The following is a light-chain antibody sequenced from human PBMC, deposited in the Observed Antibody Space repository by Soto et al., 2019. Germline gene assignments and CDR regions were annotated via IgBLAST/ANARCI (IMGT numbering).Light chain of an antibody. CDR1: SSDVGGYNY. CDR3: SSYTSSSVV. V-gene: IGLV2-14*01. J-gene: IGLJ2*01. CDR2: EVS. Sequence: QSVLTQPASVSGSPGQSITISCTGTSSDVGGYNYVSWYQQHPGKAPKLMIYEVSNRPSGVSNRFSGSKSGNTASLTISGLQAEAEADYYCSSYTSSSVVFGGGTQLTVL.